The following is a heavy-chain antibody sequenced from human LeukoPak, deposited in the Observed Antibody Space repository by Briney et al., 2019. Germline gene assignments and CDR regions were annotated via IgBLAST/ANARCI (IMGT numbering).Heavy chain of an antibody. CDR2: IYPSDSDT. Sequence: GESLKISCKGSGYSFTNYWIGWVRQMPGKGLEWMGIIYPSDSDTRYSPSFQGQVSISADKSISAAYLQWSSLKASDTAMYYCASYYYDSSGYEDYWGQGTLVTVSS. CDR1: GYSFTNYW. J-gene: IGHJ4*02. V-gene: IGHV5-51*01. CDR3: ASYYYDSSGYEDY. D-gene: IGHD3-22*01.